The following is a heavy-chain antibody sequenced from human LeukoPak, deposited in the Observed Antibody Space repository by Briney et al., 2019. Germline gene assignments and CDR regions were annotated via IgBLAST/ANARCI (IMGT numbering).Heavy chain of an antibody. CDR2: IYYSGST. CDR1: GGSVSSGSYY. CDR3: AGELGYCSGGSCYPEYFQH. Sequence: SETLSLTCTVSGGSVSSGSYYWSWIRQPPGRGLEWIVYIYYSGSTNYNPSLKSRVTISVDTSKNQFSLKLSSVTAADTAVYYCAGELGYCSGGSCYPEYFQHWGQGTLVTVSS. J-gene: IGHJ1*01. D-gene: IGHD2-15*01. V-gene: IGHV4-61*01.